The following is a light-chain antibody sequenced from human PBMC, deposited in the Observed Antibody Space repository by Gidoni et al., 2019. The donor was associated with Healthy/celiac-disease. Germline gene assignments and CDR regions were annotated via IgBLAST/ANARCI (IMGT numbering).Light chain of an antibody. J-gene: IGKJ2*01. CDR2: GAS. CDR1: QSVSSSY. CDR3: QQYGSSPRYT. V-gene: IGKV3-20*01. Sequence: DIVLTHSPCTLSLSPGERATLSCRASQSVSSSYLAWYQQKPGQAPSLLIYGASSRATGLPDRFSGSGSGTDFTLTISRLEPEDFAVYYCQQYGSSPRYTFGQGTKLEIK.